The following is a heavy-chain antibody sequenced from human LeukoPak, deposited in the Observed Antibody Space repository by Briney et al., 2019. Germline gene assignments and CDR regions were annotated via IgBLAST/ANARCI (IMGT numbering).Heavy chain of an antibody. CDR3: AELGITMIGGV. D-gene: IGHD3-10*02. J-gene: IGHJ6*04. V-gene: IGHV3-23*01. CDR2: ISGSGGST. Sequence: PWGSLRLSSAASGFTFSSYAMSWVRQVPGKGLEWVSAISGSGGSTYYADSVKGRFTISRDNSKNTLYLQMNSLRAEDTAVYCCAELGITMIGGVWGKGTTVTISS. CDR1: GFTFSSYA.